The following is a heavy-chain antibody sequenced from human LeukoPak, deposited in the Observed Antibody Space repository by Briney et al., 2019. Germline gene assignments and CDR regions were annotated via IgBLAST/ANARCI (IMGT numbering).Heavy chain of an antibody. CDR1: GFTFSSYS. J-gene: IGHJ4*02. CDR3: ARDSSTYAGPPDY. D-gene: IGHD2-2*01. CDR2: IGAAGSTI. V-gene: IGHV3-48*01. Sequence: PGGSLRLSCAASGFTFSSYSMNRVRQAPGKGLEWVSYIGAAGSTIYYADSVKGRFTISRDNAKNSLFLQMNSLRAEDTAVYYCARDSSTYAGPPDYWGQGTLVTVSS.